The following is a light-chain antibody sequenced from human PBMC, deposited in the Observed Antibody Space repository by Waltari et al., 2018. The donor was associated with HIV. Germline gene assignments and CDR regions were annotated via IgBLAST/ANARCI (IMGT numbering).Light chain of an antibody. CDR3: QQSYITPCA. Sequence: DIQMTQSPSSLSASVGATVTITCRASANIATYLNWYHHKSGAAPKLLIYGASSLQNAVPSRFSGSGFGTHFSLTITSLQADDFGTYYCQQSYITPCAFGQGTKLEV. CDR1: ANIATY. J-gene: IGKJ2*01. CDR2: GAS. V-gene: IGKV1-39*01.